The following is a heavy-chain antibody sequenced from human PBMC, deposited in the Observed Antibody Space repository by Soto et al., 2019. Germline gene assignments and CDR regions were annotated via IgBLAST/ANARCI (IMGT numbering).Heavy chain of an antibody. V-gene: IGHV3-11*06. CDR3: ARDLAWKRGKVGRYYYGMDV. Sequence: QVLLVESGGGLVKAGGSLRLSCAASGFIFSDYYMNWVRQTPGKGLEWVSYISTRSTYTNYADSVKGRFTISRDNTKNSLYLQMDSLRVEDTAVYYCARDLAWKRGKVGRYYYGMDVWGQETTVTVSS. CDR1: GFIFSDYY. D-gene: IGHD1-1*01. CDR2: ISTRSTYT. J-gene: IGHJ6*02.